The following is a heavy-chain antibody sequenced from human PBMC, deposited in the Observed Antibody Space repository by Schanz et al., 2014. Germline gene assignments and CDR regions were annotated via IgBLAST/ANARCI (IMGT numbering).Heavy chain of an antibody. V-gene: IGHV3-74*01. CDR2: ISSDGSST. CDR3: ARLSNYYGSGSTYYYYAMDV. J-gene: IGHJ6*02. Sequence: EVQLVESGGGLVQPGGSLRLSCAASGFTFSDSWMHWVRQAPGRGLVWVSRISSDGSSTTNADSVKGRFTISRDNAKNTLYLQMNSLRAEDTAVYYCARLSNYYGSGSTYYYYAMDVWGQGTTVTVSS. CDR1: GFTFSDSW. D-gene: IGHD3-10*01.